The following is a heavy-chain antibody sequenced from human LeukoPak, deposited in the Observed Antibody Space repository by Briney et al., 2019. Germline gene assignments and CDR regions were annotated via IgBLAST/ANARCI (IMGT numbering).Heavy chain of an antibody. D-gene: IGHD3-10*01. CDR2: ISGYNGNT. V-gene: IGHV1-18*04. J-gene: IGHJ4*02. CDR3: ARDDNYGSGQPDD. CDR1: GYTFSGSY. Sequence: ASVKVSCKASGYTFSGSYIHWVRQAPGHGLEWMGWISGYNGNTNYAQKFQGRVTMTTDTSTSTVYMEVRSLRSDDTAVYYCARDDNYGSGQPDDWGQGTLVTVSS.